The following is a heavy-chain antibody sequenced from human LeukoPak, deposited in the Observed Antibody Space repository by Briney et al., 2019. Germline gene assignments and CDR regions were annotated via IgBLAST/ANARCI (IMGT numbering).Heavy chain of an antibody. J-gene: IGHJ4*02. V-gene: IGHV1-2*02. Sequence: ASVKVSCKASGYTFTGYRMHWVRQAPGQGLEWMGWINPNSGGTNYAQKFQGRVTMTRDTSISTAYMELSRLRSDDTAVYYCARMTIDIVVVPAAILYDYWGQGTLVTVSS. D-gene: IGHD2-2*01. CDR2: INPNSGGT. CDR1: GYTFTGYR. CDR3: ARMTIDIVVVPAAILYDY.